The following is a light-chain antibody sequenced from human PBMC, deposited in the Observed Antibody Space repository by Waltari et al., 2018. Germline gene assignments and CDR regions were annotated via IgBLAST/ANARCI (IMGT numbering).Light chain of an antibody. CDR1: QSISSY. J-gene: IGKJ1*01. Sequence: EVVLTQSPATLSLSPGERSILSCRASQSISSYLEWSQQKPGQAPRLLIHDASNRATGTPARCSGSGSGTDFTLTISSLEPEDFAVYYCHQRSGGPTFGQGTKVEIK. CDR3: HQRSGGPT. CDR2: DAS. V-gene: IGKV3-11*01.